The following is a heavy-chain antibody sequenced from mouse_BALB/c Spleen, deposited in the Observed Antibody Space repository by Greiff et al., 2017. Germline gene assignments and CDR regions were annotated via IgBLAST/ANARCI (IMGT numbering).Heavy chain of an antibody. CDR1: GYTFTSYV. V-gene: IGHV1-14*01. J-gene: IGHJ4*01. CDR3: AREAITTVVADAMDY. CDR2: INPYNDGT. D-gene: IGHD1-1*01. Sequence: VQLKQSGPELVKPGASVKMSCQASGYTFTSYVMHWVKQKPGQGLEWIGYINPYNDGTKYNEKFKGKATLTSDTSSSTAYMELSSLTSEDSAVYYCAREAITTVVADAMDYWGQGTSVTVSS.